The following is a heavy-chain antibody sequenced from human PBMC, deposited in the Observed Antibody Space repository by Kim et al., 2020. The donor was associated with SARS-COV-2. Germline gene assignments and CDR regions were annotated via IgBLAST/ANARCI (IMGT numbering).Heavy chain of an antibody. CDR1: GGSFSGYY. D-gene: IGHD2-2*01. Sequence: SETLSLTCAVYGGSFSGYYWSWIRQPPGKGLEWIGEINHSGSTNYNPSLKSRVTISVDTSKNQFSLKLSSVTAADTAVYYCARSLVVPAAKIDYWGQGTLVTVSS. CDR2: INHSGST. J-gene: IGHJ4*02. V-gene: IGHV4-34*01. CDR3: ARSLVVPAAKIDY.